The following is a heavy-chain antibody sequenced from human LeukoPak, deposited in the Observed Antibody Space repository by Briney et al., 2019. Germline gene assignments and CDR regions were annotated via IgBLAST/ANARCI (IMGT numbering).Heavy chain of an antibody. CDR1: GVSFSGSY. D-gene: IGHD2-15*01. Sequence: SETLSLTCVVYGVSFSGSYWSWIRQPPGKGLEWIGEINHSGSTSYNPFLKSRVAISVDTSKNQFSLKLSSVTAADTAVYYCARAHVVVAATAFDYWGRGTLVIVSS. CDR2: INHSGST. CDR3: ARAHVVVAATAFDY. J-gene: IGHJ4*02. V-gene: IGHV4-34*01.